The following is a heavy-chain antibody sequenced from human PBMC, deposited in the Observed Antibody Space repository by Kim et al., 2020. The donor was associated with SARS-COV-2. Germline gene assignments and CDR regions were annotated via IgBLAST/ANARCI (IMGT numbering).Heavy chain of an antibody. Sequence: GGSLRLSCAASGFTFSSYWMHWVRQAPGKGLVWVSRINSDGSSTSYADSVKGRFTISRDNAKNTLYLQMNSLRAEDTAVYYCAREMIFGVVMPYYYGMDVWGQGTTVTVSS. D-gene: IGHD3-3*01. J-gene: IGHJ6*02. CDR2: INSDGSST. V-gene: IGHV3-74*01. CDR3: AREMIFGVVMPYYYGMDV. CDR1: GFTFSSYW.